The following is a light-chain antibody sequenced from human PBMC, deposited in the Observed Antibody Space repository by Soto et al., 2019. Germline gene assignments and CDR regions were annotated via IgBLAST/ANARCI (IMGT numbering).Light chain of an antibody. Sequence: QSVLTQPASVSGSPGQSITISCTGTSADVGGYAYVSWYQKYPGKAPKLVISEVSNRPSGVSYRFSGSRSGNTASLTISGLQAEDEADYYCCSYTDNTTPVFGGGTQLTVL. CDR2: EVS. CDR1: SADVGGYAY. J-gene: IGLJ3*02. CDR3: CSYTDNTTPV. V-gene: IGLV2-14*01.